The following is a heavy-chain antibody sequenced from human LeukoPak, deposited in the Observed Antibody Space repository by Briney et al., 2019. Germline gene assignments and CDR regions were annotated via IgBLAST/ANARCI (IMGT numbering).Heavy chain of an antibody. D-gene: IGHD1-14*01. CDR3: AKDSEWGSRNTDY. CDR1: GFTFSSYA. J-gene: IGHJ4*02. Sequence: GGSLRLSCAASGFTFSSYAMSWVRQAPGKGLEWVSAISGSGGSTYYADSVKGRFTISRDNSKNTLYLQMNSLRAEDTAVYYRAKDSEWGSRNTDYWGQGTLVTVSS. CDR2: ISGSGGST. V-gene: IGHV3-23*01.